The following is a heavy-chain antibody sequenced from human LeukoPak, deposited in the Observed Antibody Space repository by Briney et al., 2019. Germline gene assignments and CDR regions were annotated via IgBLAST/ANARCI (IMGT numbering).Heavy chain of an antibody. CDR2: ISWNSGSI. D-gene: IGHD6-19*01. CDR1: GFIFNNYA. J-gene: IGHJ4*02. Sequence: GGSLRLSCAGSGFIFNNYAMHWVRQPPGKGLEWVSGISWNSGSIDYADSVKGRFTISRDNAKNSLYLQMNSLRVEDTAFYYCAKDNRRHYTSGPNPDSLHWGQGALVTLSS. CDR3: AKDNRRHYTSGPNPDSLH. V-gene: IGHV3-9*01.